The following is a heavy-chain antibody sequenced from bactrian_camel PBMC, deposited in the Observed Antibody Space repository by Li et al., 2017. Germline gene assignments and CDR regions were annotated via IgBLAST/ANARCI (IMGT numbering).Heavy chain of an antibody. CDR2: ISKGGGST. J-gene: IGHJ6*01. D-gene: IGHD8*01. CDR1: GDVYRTNY. V-gene: IGHV3S42*01. CDR3: VRSVVVTGCFGY. Sequence: DVQLVESGGGSVQAGGSLKLSCTAPGDVYRTNYMAWFRQAPGKGPEWVASISKGGGSTSVLDSVKGRFTISRDNTLNTLYLEMNSLKPEDTAVYYCVRSVVVTGCFGYWGQGTQVTVS.